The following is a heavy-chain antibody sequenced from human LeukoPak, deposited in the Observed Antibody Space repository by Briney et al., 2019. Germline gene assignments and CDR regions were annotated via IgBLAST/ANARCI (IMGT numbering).Heavy chain of an antibody. J-gene: IGHJ4*02. V-gene: IGHV4-34*01. CDR3: ARIYNSGSYYSYDC. D-gene: IGHD1-26*01. Sequence: SETLSLTCAVYGGSFSGYYWSWIRQPPGKGLEWIGEINHSGSTNYNPSLKSRVTISVDTSKNQFSLKLSSVTAADTAVYYCARIYNSGSYYSYDCWGQGTLVTVSS. CDR2: INHSGST. CDR1: GGSFSGYY.